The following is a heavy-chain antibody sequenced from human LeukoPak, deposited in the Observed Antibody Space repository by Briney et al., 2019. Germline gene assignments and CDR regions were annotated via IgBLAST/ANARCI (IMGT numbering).Heavy chain of an antibody. Sequence: SVKVSCKASGGTFSSYAISWVRQAPGQGLEWMGGIIPIFGTANYAQKFQGRVTITADESTSTAYMELSSLRSEDTAVYYCAREGESSTVVSFNADYWGQGTLVTVSS. J-gene: IGHJ4*02. D-gene: IGHD4-23*01. V-gene: IGHV1-69*01. CDR2: IIPIFGTA. CDR1: GGTFSSYA. CDR3: AREGESSTVVSFNADY.